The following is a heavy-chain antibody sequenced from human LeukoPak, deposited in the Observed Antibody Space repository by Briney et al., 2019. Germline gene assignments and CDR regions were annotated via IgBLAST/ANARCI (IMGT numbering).Heavy chain of an antibody. CDR2: ISSSATCI. V-gene: IGHV3-21*01. CDR1: GFTFRSYT. Sequence: GGSLRLSCGGSGFTFRSYTMNWVCHAPGEGLEWGASISSSATCIYYADSVRGRFTMSRDDAKKSVFLHMNSLRAEDTAVYFCATWDDYGDFVAFEYWGQGTLVTVSS. CDR3: ATWDDYGDFVAFEY. D-gene: IGHD4-17*01. J-gene: IGHJ4*02.